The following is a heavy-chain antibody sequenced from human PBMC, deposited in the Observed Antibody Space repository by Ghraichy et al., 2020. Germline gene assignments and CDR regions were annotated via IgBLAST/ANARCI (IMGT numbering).Heavy chain of an antibody. Sequence: GGSLRLSCAASGFTFSDHYMDWVRQAPGKGLEWVGRTRNKANSYTTEYAASVKGRFTISRDDSKNSLYLQMNSLKTEDTAVYYCAREDLYYDFWSGYPPHYYGMDVWGQGTTVTVSS. J-gene: IGHJ6*02. CDR2: TRNKANSYTT. V-gene: IGHV3-72*01. D-gene: IGHD3-3*01. CDR3: AREDLYYDFWSGYPPHYYGMDV. CDR1: GFTFSDHY.